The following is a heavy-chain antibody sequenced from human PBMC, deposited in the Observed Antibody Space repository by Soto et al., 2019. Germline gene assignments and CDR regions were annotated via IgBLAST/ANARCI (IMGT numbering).Heavy chain of an antibody. CDR3: VRVGAGWAFDI. CDR2: INSDGSST. J-gene: IGHJ3*02. Sequence: EVQVVESGGGLVQPGGSLRLSCAASGFIFSSHWFHWARHAPGKGLVWVSRINSDGSSTTYADSVKGRFTISRDNAKNTVYLQMNSLRADDTAVYYCVRVGAGWAFDIWGQGTMVTVSS. CDR1: GFIFSSHW. D-gene: IGHD3-3*01. V-gene: IGHV3-74*01.